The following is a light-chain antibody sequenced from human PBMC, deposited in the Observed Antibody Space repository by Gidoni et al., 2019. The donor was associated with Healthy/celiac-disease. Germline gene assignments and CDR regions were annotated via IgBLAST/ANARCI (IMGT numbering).Light chain of an antibody. CDR2: GAS. V-gene: IGKV3-20*01. CDR1: QRVSSSY. Sequence: PGERATLSCRASQRVSSSYLAWYQQKPGQAPRLLIYGASSRATGIPDRFSGSGSGTDFTLTISRLEPEDFAVYYCQQYGSSPGTFXXXTKVEIK. CDR3: QQYGSSPGT. J-gene: IGKJ1*01.